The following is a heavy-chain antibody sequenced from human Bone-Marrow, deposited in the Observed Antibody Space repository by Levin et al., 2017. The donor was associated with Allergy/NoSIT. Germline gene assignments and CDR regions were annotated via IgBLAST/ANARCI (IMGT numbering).Heavy chain of an antibody. J-gene: IGHJ3*01. D-gene: IGHD4-17*01. CDR2: TRNKTRGYTP. CDR3: ARVLAYGGSDAFDV. V-gene: IGHV3-72*01. CDR1: GFTFSDHC. Sequence: LPGGSLRLSCAASGFTFSDHCMDWVRQAPGKGLEWVGRTRNKTRGYTPEYAASVKGRFTISRDNSKSSLFLQMNSLKTEDTAMYYCARVLAYGGSDAFDVWGQGIMVTVSS.